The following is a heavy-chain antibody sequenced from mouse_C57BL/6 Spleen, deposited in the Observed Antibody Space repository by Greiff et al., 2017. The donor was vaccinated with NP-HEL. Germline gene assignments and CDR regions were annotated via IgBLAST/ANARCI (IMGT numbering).Heavy chain of an antibody. V-gene: IGHV2-2*01. CDR2: IWSGGST. J-gene: IGHJ2*01. CDR3: ARSGPQLVYFDY. D-gene: IGHD4-1*02. Sequence: QAQLKESGPGLVQPSQSLSITCTVSGFSLTSYGVHWVRQSPGKGLEWLGVIWSGGSTDYNAAFISRLSISKDNSKSQVFFKMNSLQADDTAIYYCARSGPQLVYFDYWGQGTTLTVSS. CDR1: GFSLTSYG.